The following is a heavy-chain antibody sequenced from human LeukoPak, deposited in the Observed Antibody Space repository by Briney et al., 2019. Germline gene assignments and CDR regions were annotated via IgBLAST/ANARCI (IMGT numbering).Heavy chain of an antibody. CDR2: IYESGHT. D-gene: IGHD2-15*01. Sequence: SETLSLTCAVYGVSLNSYYWSWVRQPPEEGLECIGEIYESGHTKYNLSLKSRVAISTVPSKQQFSLRQSSVSAPDTAVYHCGRGAWATRLASWGLGTPVIVSS. CDR1: GVSLNSYY. CDR3: GRGAWATRLAS. V-gene: IGHV4-34*01. J-gene: IGHJ4*02.